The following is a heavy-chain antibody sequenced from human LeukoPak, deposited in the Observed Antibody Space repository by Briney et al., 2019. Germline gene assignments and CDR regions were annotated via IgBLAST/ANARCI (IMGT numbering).Heavy chain of an antibody. J-gene: IGHJ4*02. V-gene: IGHV4-59*01. CDR1: GGSISNYY. CDR3: ARVRYNNYMYYFDY. CDR2: IYYSGST. Sequence: SETLSLTCTVSGGSISNYYWSWIRRPPGKGLEWIGYIYYSGSTNYNPPLKSRVTISVDTSNNQFSPKLNSVTAADTAVYYCARVRYNNYMYYFDYWGQGALVTVSS. D-gene: IGHD4-11*01.